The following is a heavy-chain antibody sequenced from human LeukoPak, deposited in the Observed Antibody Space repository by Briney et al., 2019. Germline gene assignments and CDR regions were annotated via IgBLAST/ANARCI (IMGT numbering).Heavy chain of an antibody. Sequence: PSETLSLTCAVYGGSFSGYYWSWIRQPPGKGPEWIGHISNSGSTYYSPSLSSRVTISLDTSKNQFSLKLRSVTAADTAVYYCARGGASSIPLDYWGRGTLVTVSS. D-gene: IGHD1-26*01. CDR2: ISNSGST. V-gene: IGHV4-59*01. CDR1: GGSFSGYY. J-gene: IGHJ4*02. CDR3: ARGGASSIPLDY.